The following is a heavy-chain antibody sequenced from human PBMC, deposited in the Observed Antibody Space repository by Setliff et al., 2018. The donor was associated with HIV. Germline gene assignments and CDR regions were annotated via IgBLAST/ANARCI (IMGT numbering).Heavy chain of an antibody. CDR1: GLTFSRYW. D-gene: IGHD3-22*01. CDR2: IKQDGSEK. Sequence: GESLKISCAASGLTFSRYWMSWVRQAPGKELEWVANIKQDGSEKYYVDTVKGRFTISRDNAKNSLYLQMNSLRAEDTAVYYCARDSRYDSSGFPLQHWGQGTLVTVSS. CDR3: ARDSRYDSSGFPLQH. V-gene: IGHV3-7*01. J-gene: IGHJ1*01.